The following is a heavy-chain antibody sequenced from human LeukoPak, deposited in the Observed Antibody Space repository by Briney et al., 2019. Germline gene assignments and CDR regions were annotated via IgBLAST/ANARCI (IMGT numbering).Heavy chain of an antibody. J-gene: IGHJ4*02. Sequence: SETLSLTCAVSGGSFSGYYWSWIRQPPGKGLEWIGEINHSGSTNYNPSLKSRVTISVDTSKNQFSLKLSSVTAADTAVYYCASLTARRAEWDYWGQGTLVTVSS. CDR2: INHSGST. V-gene: IGHV4-34*01. CDR3: ASLTARRAEWDY. D-gene: IGHD2-21*02. CDR1: GGSFSGYY.